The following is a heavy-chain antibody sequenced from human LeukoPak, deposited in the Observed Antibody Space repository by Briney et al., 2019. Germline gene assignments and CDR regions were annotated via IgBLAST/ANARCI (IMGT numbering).Heavy chain of an antibody. V-gene: IGHV3-9*03. Sequence: GRSLRLSCAAAGFTFDDYAMHWVRQAPGKGLEWVSGISWNSGSIGYADSVKGRFTISRDNAKNSLYLQMDSLRAEDMALYYCAKERSPYYYDTRSGFDYWGQGTLVTVSS. CDR1: GFTFDDYA. CDR3: AKERSPYYYDTRSGFDY. D-gene: IGHD3-22*01. J-gene: IGHJ4*02. CDR2: ISWNSGSI.